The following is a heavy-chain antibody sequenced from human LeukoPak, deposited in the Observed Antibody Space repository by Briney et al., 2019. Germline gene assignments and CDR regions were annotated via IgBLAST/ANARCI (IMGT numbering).Heavy chain of an antibody. CDR2: IYHSGST. J-gene: IGHJ5*02. V-gene: IGHV4-30-2*01. D-gene: IGHD6-19*01. CDR1: GGSISSGGYY. CDR3: ARESSSGWYNWFDP. Sequence: SETLSLTCTVSGGSISSGGYYWSWIRQPPGKGLEWIGYIYHSGSTYYNPSLKSRVTISVDRSKNQFSLKLSSVTAADTAVYYCARESSSGWYNWFDPWGQGTLVTVSS.